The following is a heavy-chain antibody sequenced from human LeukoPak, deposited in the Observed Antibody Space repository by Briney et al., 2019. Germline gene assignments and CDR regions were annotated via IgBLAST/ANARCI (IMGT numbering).Heavy chain of an antibody. D-gene: IGHD3-22*01. CDR1: GGSISSYY. CDR3: ARGSHYYLNWFDP. CDR2: IYYNRST. Sequence: TLSLTCTVSGGSISSYYWSWIRQPPGKGLEWIGYIYYNRSTNYNPSLKSRVTISVDTSKNQFSLKLSSVTAADTAVYYCARGSHYYLNWFDPWGQGTLDRVST. J-gene: IGHJ5*02. V-gene: IGHV4-59*01.